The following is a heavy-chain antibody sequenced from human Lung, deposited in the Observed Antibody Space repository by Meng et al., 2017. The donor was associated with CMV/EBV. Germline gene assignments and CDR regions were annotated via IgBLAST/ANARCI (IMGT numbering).Heavy chain of an antibody. J-gene: IGHJ6*02. CDR2: ISGSGGST. D-gene: IGHD3-10*01. V-gene: IGHV3-23*01. CDR3: AKGIKKGSGSYYPYGMDV. CDR1: GFTFSSYA. Sequence: GESLKISCAASGFTFSSYAMSWVRQAPGKGLEWVSAISGSGGSTYYADSVKGRFTISRDNSKNTLYLQMNSLRAEDTAVYYCAKGIKKGSGSYYPYGMDVWGQGNXVNGAS.